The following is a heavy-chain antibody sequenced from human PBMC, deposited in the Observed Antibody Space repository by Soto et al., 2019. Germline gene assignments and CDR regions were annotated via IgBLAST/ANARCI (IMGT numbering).Heavy chain of an antibody. CDR1: GFTFSRNW. CDR2: IKQDGTEK. Sequence: GGSLRLSCAASGFTFSRNWMSWVRQAPGKGLEWVANIKQDGTEKYYVDSVKGRFTISRDNAKNSLYLQKNSLRAEDTAVYYCAGIPYYDNLTGYYKGGFDYWSQGTLVTVSS. CDR3: AGIPYYDNLTGYYKGGFDY. D-gene: IGHD3-9*01. J-gene: IGHJ4*02. V-gene: IGHV3-7*01.